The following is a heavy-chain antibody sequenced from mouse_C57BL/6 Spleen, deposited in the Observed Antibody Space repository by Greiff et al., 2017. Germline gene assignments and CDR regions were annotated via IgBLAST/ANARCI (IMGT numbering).Heavy chain of an antibody. CDR1: GYTFTDYY. CDR2: INPYNGGT. CDR3: AHITTVVAYYFDY. V-gene: IGHV1-19*01. J-gene: IGHJ2*01. D-gene: IGHD1-1*01. Sequence: VQLQQSGPVLVKPGASVKMSCKASGYTFTDYYMNWVKQSHGKSLEWIGVINPYNGGTSYNQKFKGKATLTVDKSSSTAYMELNSLTSEDSAVYYCAHITTVVAYYFDYWGQGTTLTVSS.